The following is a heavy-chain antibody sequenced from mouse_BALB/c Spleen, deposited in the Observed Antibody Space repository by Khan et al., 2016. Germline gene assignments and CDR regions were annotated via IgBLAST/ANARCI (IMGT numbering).Heavy chain of an antibody. D-gene: IGHD2-2*01. CDR1: GYSITSDYA. CDR2: ISYSGST. J-gene: IGHJ3*01. CDR3: ARGVTTGAWFAY. Sequence: EVQLQESGPGLVKPSQSLSLTCTVTGYSITSDYAWNWIRQFPGNKLEWMGYISYSGSTSYNPSLKSRISITRDTSKNQFFLQLTSVTTEDTATYCCARGVTTGAWFAYWGQGTLVTVSA. V-gene: IGHV3-2*02.